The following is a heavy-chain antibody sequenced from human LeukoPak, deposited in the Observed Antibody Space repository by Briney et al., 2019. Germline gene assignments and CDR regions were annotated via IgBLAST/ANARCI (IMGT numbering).Heavy chain of an antibody. Sequence: KTSETLSLTCAVYGGSFSGYYWSWIRRPPGKGLEWIGEINHSGSTNYNPSLKSRVTISVDTSKNQFSLKLSSVTAADTAVYYCARLEGYSYGFDPWGQGTLVTVSS. CDR2: INHSGST. J-gene: IGHJ5*02. D-gene: IGHD5-18*01. V-gene: IGHV4-34*01. CDR3: ARLEGYSYGFDP. CDR1: GGSFSGYY.